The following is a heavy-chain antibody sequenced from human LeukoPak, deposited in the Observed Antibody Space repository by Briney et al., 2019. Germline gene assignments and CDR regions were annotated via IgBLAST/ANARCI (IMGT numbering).Heavy chain of an antibody. V-gene: IGHV1-46*01. Sequence: ASVKVSCKASGGTFSSYAISWVRQAPGQGLEWMGIINPSGGSTSYAQKFQGRVTMTRDTSTSTVYMELSSLRSEDTAVYCCARAYDFPDYWGQGTLVTVSS. CDR1: GGTFSSYA. CDR3: ARAYDFPDY. CDR2: INPSGGST. D-gene: IGHD3-3*01. J-gene: IGHJ4*02.